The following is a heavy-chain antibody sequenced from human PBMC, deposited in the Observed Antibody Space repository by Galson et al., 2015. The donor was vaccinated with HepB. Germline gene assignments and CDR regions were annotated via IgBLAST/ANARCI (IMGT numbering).Heavy chain of an antibody. CDR1: GYTFTSYA. CDR2: INAGNGNT. CDR3: ARGGSCSGGSCYPNWFDP. D-gene: IGHD2-15*01. V-gene: IGHV1-3*01. Sequence: SVKVSCKASGYTFTSYAMHWVRQAPGQRLEWMGWINAGNGNTKYSQKFQGRVTITRDTSASTAYMELSSLRSEDTAVYYCARGGSCSGGSCYPNWFDPWGQGTLVTVSS. J-gene: IGHJ5*02.